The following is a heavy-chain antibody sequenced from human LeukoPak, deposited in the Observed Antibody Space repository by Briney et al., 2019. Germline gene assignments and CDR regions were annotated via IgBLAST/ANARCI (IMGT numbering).Heavy chain of an antibody. CDR2: INQDGSKI. V-gene: IGHV3-7*01. CDR1: GFTFSTYW. J-gene: IGHJ3*02. D-gene: IGHD3-10*01. CDR3: ARDLGSGSYYNDAFDI. Sequence: PGGSLRLSCAASGFTFSTYWMTWVRQAPGKGLEWVANINQDGSKINYVDSVKGRFTISRDNAKNSLYLQMNSLRAEDTAVYYCARDLGSGSYYNDAFDIWGQGTMVTVSS.